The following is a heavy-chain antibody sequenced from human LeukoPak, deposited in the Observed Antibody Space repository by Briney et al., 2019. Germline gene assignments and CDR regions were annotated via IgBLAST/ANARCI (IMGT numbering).Heavy chain of an antibody. Sequence: SETLSLTCTVSGGSISSSSYSWGWIRQPPGKGLEWIGSIYYSGSTYYNPSLKSRVTISVDTSKNQFSLKLSSVTAADTAVYYCASSGWYYFDYWGQGTLVTVSS. CDR3: ASSGWYYFDY. D-gene: IGHD6-19*01. CDR1: GGSISSSSYS. J-gene: IGHJ4*02. V-gene: IGHV4-39*01. CDR2: IYYSGST.